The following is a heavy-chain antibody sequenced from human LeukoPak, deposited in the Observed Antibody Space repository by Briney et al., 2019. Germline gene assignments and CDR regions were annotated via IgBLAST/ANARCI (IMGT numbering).Heavy chain of an antibody. D-gene: IGHD6-19*01. CDR2: IYYSGSA. V-gene: IGHV4-39*01. Sequence: SETLSLTCTVSGGSISSYYWGWIRQPPGKGLEWIGSIYYSGSAYYNPSLKSRLTTSVDTSKNQFSLDLSSVTAADTALYYCARRPGAVADGPTHAFDIWGQGTMVTVSS. J-gene: IGHJ3*02. CDR3: ARRPGAVADGPTHAFDI. CDR1: GGSISSYY.